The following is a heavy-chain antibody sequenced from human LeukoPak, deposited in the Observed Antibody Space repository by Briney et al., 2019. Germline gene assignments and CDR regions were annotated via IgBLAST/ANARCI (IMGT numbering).Heavy chain of an antibody. D-gene: IGHD3-10*01. CDR1: GGSISSYY. J-gene: IGHJ4*02. CDR2: IYTSAST. V-gene: IGHV4-4*07. Sequence: PTETLSLTCSVSGGSISSYYWRWIRQPAGKGLEWIGRIYTSASTNYKPSLKSRVTMSVDTSKNQFSLELSSVTAADTAVYYCARESLGYYGSGSLFYWGQGTLVTVSS. CDR3: ARESLGYYGSGSLFY.